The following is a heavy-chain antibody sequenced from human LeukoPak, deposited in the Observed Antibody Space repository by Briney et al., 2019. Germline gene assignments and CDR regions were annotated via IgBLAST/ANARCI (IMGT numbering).Heavy chain of an antibody. CDR1: GFTFSSYA. J-gene: IGHJ4*02. CDR3: AKGRDSSGWLAAPYYFDY. V-gene: IGHV3-23*01. Sequence: GGSLRLSCAASGFTFSSYAMSWVRQAPGQGLEWVSAISGSGGSTYYADSVKGRFTISRDNSKNTLYLQMNSLRAEDTAVYYCAKGRDSSGWLAAPYYFDYWGQGTLVTVSS. CDR2: ISGSGGST. D-gene: IGHD6-19*01.